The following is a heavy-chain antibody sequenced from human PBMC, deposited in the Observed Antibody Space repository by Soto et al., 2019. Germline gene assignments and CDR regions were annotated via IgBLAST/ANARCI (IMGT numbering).Heavy chain of an antibody. J-gene: IGHJ4*02. CDR2: IKQDGSEK. Sequence: PGGSLRLSCAASGFTFSRYWMSWVRQAPGKGLEWVANIKQDGSEKYYVDSVKGRFTISRDNAKNSLYLQMNSLRAEDTAVYYCARVKVLAAAWDYWGQGTLVTVS. CDR3: ARVKVLAAAWDY. V-gene: IGHV3-7*05. D-gene: IGHD6-13*01. CDR1: GFTFSRYW.